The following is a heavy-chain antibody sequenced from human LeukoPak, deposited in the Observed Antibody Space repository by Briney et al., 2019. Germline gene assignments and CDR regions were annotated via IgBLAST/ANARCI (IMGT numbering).Heavy chain of an antibody. Sequence: SETLSLTCAVYGGSFSGYYWSWLRQPPGKGLEWIGYIYYSGSTNYNPSLKSRVTISVDTSKNQFSLKLSSVTAADTAVYYCAREVPKLSAGATINWFDPWGQGTLVTVSS. CDR2: IYYSGST. D-gene: IGHD1-26*01. V-gene: IGHV4-59*01. CDR3: AREVPKLSAGATINWFDP. J-gene: IGHJ5*02. CDR1: GGSFSGYY.